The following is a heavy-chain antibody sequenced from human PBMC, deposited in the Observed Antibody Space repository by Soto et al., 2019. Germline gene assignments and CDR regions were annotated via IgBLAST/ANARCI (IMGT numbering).Heavy chain of an antibody. D-gene: IGHD3-3*01. J-gene: IGHJ6*02. CDR1: GYTFTSYG. Sequence: ASVKVSCKASGYTFTSYGISWVRQAPGQGLEWMGWISAYNGNTNYAQKLQGRVTMTTDTSTSTAYMELRSLRSDDTAVYYCARNWGSSITIFGVVDPHYYYGMDVWGQGTTVTVSS. CDR2: ISAYNGNT. V-gene: IGHV1-18*01. CDR3: ARNWGSSITIFGVVDPHYYYGMDV.